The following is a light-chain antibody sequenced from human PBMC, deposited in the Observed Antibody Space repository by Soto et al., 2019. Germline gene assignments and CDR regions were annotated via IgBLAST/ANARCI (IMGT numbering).Light chain of an antibody. CDR1: QTVASN. Sequence: EIVMTQSPATLSVSPGERATLSCRASQTVASNLAWYQQKPGQAPSLLIHGASTRATGVPVRFSGSGSGTELTLTLSSLQYEDFAVSYCQQYHIWTRQSTFGQGTKLQIK. J-gene: IGKJ2*01. CDR2: GAS. V-gene: IGKV3-15*01. CDR3: QQYHIWTRQST.